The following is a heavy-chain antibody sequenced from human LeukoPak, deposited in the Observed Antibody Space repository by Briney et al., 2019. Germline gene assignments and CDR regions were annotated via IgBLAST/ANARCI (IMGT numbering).Heavy chain of an antibody. J-gene: IGHJ3*02. V-gene: IGHV3-21*01. CDR2: ISGRSSDI. CDR3: ARRGPDAFDI. CDR1: GFTFSSYS. Sequence: GGSLRLSCAASGFTFSSYSMNWVRQAPGKGLEWVSSISGRSSDIYYADSVEGRFTLSRDNAKNSLYLQMNSLRAEDTAVYYCARRGPDAFDIWGQGTTVTV.